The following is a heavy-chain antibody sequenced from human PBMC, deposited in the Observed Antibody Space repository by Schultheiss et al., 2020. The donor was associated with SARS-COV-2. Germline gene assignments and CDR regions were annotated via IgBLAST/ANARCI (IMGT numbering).Heavy chain of an antibody. CDR1: GGSISSGGYY. D-gene: IGHD1-7*01. Sequence: SETLSLTCTVSGGSISSGGYYWSWIRQPAGKGLEWIGSIYYSGSTNYNPSLKSRVTISVDTSKNQFSLKLSSVTAADTAVYYCARGAGTTEYWGQGTLVTVS. J-gene: IGHJ4*02. V-gene: IGHV4-61*10. CDR3: ARGAGTTEY. CDR2: IYYSGST.